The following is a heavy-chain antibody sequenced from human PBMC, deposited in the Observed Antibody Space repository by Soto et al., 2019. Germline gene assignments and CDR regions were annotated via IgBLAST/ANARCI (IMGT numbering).Heavy chain of an antibody. CDR2: ISNNGAHT. CDR1: GFTFSSYS. J-gene: IGHJ6*03. CDR3: ARRGYGSRWPNVYMDV. D-gene: IGHD6-13*01. Sequence: GGSLRLSCAASGFTFSSYSMNWVRQAPGKGLEWVSSISNNGAHTDYAKSVKGRFTISRDNSENTLYLQMGSLRAEDMALYYCARRGYGSRWPNVYMDVWGEGTTVTVSS. V-gene: IGHV3-64*01.